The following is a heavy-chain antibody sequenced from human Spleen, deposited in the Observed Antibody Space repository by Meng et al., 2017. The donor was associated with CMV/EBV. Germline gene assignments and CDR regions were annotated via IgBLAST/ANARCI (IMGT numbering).Heavy chain of an antibody. J-gene: IGHJ5*02. CDR1: GYTFTNYG. D-gene: IGHD2-21*01. Sequence: ASVKVSCKASGYTFTNYGITWVRQAPGQGLEWMGWITAYSGNTNYVQKLQGRVTMTTDTSTSTAYMELRSLRSDDAAVYYCSRRGPSYCGVDCLAWFDPWGQGTLVTVSS. CDR2: ITAYSGNT. V-gene: IGHV1-18*04. CDR3: SRRGPSYCGVDCLAWFDP.